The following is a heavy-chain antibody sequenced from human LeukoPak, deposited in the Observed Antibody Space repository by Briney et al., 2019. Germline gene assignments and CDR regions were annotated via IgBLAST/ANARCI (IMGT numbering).Heavy chain of an antibody. Sequence: PSETLSLTCTVSGGSISSSSYYWGWIRQPPGKGLEWIGSIYYSGSTYYNPSLKSRVTISVDTSKNQFSLKLSSVTAADTAVYYCARHRCVGLELPNNWFDPWGQGTLVTVSS. V-gene: IGHV4-39*01. CDR1: GGSISSSSYY. J-gene: IGHJ5*02. D-gene: IGHD1-7*01. CDR2: IYYSGST. CDR3: ARHRCVGLELPNNWFDP.